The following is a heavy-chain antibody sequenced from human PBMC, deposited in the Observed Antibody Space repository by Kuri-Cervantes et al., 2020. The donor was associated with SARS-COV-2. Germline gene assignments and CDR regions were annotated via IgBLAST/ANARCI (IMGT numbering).Heavy chain of an antibody. Sequence: GESLKISCAASGFTFSGHWIHWVRQGPGKGLVWVARIKSDGSSTNYAASVKGRFTISRDNAKNTLYLQMNSLRVEDTAVYYCARDLRQEWLRDYYGMDVWGQGTTVTVSS. CDR1: GFTFSGHW. CDR2: IKSDGSST. CDR3: ARDLRQEWLRDYYGMDV. D-gene: IGHD5-18*01. J-gene: IGHJ6*02. V-gene: IGHV3-74*01.